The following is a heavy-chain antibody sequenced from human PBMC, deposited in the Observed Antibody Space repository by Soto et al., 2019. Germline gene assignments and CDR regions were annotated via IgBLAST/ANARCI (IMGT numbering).Heavy chain of an antibody. J-gene: IGHJ4*02. Sequence: QLQLQESGPGLVKPSETLSLTCTVSGGSISSSSYYWGWIRQPPGKGLEWIGSFYYSGSTYYNPSLKSRVTISVDTSKNQFSLKLSSVTAADTAVYYCGVAVAGEPFDYWGQGTLVTVSS. CDR2: FYYSGST. D-gene: IGHD6-19*01. V-gene: IGHV4-39*01. CDR3: GVAVAGEPFDY. CDR1: GGSISSSSYY.